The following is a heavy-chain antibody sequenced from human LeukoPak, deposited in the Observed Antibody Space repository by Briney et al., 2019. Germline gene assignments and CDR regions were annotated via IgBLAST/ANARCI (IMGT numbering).Heavy chain of an antibody. V-gene: IGHV4-30-4*01. CDR3: ARDFHCSSTSCYYRWYFDL. Sequence: SETLSLTCTVSGGPISSGDYYWSWIRQPPGKGLEWIGYIYYSGSTYYNPSLKSRVTISVDTSKNQFSLKLSSVTAADTAVYYCARDFHCSSTSCYYRWYFDLWGRGTLVTVSS. D-gene: IGHD2-2*01. J-gene: IGHJ2*01. CDR2: IYYSGST. CDR1: GGPISSGDYY.